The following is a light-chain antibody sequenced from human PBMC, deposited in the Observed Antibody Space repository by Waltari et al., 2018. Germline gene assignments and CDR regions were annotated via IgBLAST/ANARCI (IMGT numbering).Light chain of an antibody. J-gene: IGLJ2*01. CDR1: SLRSYY. CDR2: DKN. Sequence: SSELTQDPAVSVAMGPTVRITCPGDSLRSYYASWYQQRPGQAPILVIYDKNNRPSGVPDRFSGSSSHNTGSLTITGAQAEDEASYYCHSRDASGVAGSFGGGTKLTVL. V-gene: IGLV3-19*01. CDR3: HSRDASGVAGS.